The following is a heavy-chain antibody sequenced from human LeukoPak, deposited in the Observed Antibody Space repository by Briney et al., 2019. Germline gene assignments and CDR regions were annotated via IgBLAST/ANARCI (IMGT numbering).Heavy chain of an antibody. Sequence: PGRSLRLSCLGSGFIFGEHAISWVRQAPGKALEWVGFIRSEAYSETTEYAASVSGRFIISRDNTRGIAYLQMNNLKIEDTAVYYCARGPILLWIHNGMDVWGPGTTVTVSS. J-gene: IGHJ6*02. CDR1: GFIFGEHA. CDR3: ARGPILLWIHNGMDV. CDR2: IRSEAYSETT. V-gene: IGHV3-49*04. D-gene: IGHD3-10*01.